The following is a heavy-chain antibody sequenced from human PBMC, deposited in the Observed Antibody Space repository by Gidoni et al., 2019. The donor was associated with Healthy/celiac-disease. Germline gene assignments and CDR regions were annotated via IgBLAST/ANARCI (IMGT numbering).Heavy chain of an antibody. CDR3: ARGRGWLRFTGISPRYFDY. CDR1: GGSFSGYY. Sequence: QVQLQQWGAGLLKPSETLSLTCAVYGGSFSGYYWSWIRQPPGKGLEWIGEINHSGSTNYNPSLKSRVTISVDTSKNQFSLKLSSVTAADTAVYYCARGRGWLRFTGISPRYFDYWGQGTLVTVSS. J-gene: IGHJ4*02. V-gene: IGHV4-34*01. D-gene: IGHD5-12*01. CDR2: INHSGST.